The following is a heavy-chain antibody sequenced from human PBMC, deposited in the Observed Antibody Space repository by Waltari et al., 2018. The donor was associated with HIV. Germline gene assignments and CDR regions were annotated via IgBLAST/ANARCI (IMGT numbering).Heavy chain of an antibody. V-gene: IGHV6-1*01. J-gene: IGHJ3*02. Sequence: QVQLQQSGPGLMKPSQTLSLTCAISGDSVSGNSGAWNWIRQSPSRGLEWLGRTYYNSKWYNDYALSVKSRISINPDTSKNQVSLQLNSVTPEDTAVYYCARLYWGNKAFDIWGQGTMVTVSS. CDR1: GDSVSGNSGA. D-gene: IGHD3-16*01. CDR3: ARLYWGNKAFDI. CDR2: TYYNSKWYN.